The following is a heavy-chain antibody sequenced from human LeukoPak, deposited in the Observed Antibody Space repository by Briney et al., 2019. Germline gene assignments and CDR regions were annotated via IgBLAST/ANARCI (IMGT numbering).Heavy chain of an antibody. J-gene: IGHJ4*02. CDR2: FSQTGGT. V-gene: IGHV4-34*01. D-gene: IGHD6-13*01. CDR1: GTSLSGCS. Sequence: SETLSLTCAVNGTSLSGCSWSWIRQSPGKGLEWIEEFSQTGGTNYRPSLKSRVTISLDASRNQFSLRLSSLTAADTAVYYCATGHILFSSTWFISHHFAYWGQGTLVTVS. CDR3: ATGHILFSSTWFISHHFAY.